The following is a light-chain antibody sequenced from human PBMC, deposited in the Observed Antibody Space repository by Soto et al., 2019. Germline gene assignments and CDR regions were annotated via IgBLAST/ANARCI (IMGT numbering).Light chain of an antibody. CDR1: SSNIGAGYD. CDR2: ANT. CDR3: QSYDTSLSGSV. Sequence: QSVLTQPPSVSGAPGQRVTISCTGSSSNIGAGYDVHWYKQVPGTAPRLLIFANTNRPSGVPDRVSGSKSGTSASLAISGLQAEDEADYYCQSYDTSLSGSVFGGGTKLTVL. V-gene: IGLV1-40*01. J-gene: IGLJ2*01.